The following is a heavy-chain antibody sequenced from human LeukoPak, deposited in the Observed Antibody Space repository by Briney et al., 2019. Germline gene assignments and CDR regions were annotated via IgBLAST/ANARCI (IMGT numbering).Heavy chain of an antibody. CDR1: GYTFTSYD. D-gene: IGHD6-13*01. V-gene: IGHV1-8*01. Sequence: ASVKVSCKASGYTFTSYDINWVRQATGQGLEWMGWMNPNSGNTGYAQKFQGRVTMTRNTSMSTAYMELSSLRSEDTAVYYCARSLDGYGSSWYIDWFDPWGQGTLVTVSS. J-gene: IGHJ5*02. CDR2: MNPNSGNT. CDR3: ARSLDGYGSSWYIDWFDP.